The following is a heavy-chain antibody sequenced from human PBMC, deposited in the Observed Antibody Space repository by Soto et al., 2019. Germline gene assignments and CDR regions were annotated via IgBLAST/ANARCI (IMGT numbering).Heavy chain of an antibody. D-gene: IGHD3-3*01. CDR1: GGSISSNSHY. J-gene: IGHJ5*02. CDR2: IHYGGNT. V-gene: IGHV4-39*01. Sequence: QLQLQESGPGLVKPSETLSLTCTVTGGSISSNSHYWGWIRQPPGKGLEWIGSIHYGGNTYHNLSIKSRVTISVDTSKNQLSLKLTSVTAADTAVFYCARQTAEAFRSGRYMHNWFDPWGQGTLVTVSS. CDR3: ARQTAEAFRSGRYMHNWFDP.